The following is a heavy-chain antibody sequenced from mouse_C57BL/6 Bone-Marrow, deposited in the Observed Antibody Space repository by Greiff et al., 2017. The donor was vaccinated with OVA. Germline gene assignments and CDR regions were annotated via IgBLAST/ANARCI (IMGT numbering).Heavy chain of an antibody. Sequence: QVQLQQPGAELVKPGASVKLSCKASGYTFTSYWMHWVKQRPGQGLEWIGRIDPNSGGTKYNEKFKSKATLTVDKSSSTAYMQLSSLTSEDSAVDYCARSTVVPNWYFDVWGTGTTVTVSS. V-gene: IGHV1-72*01. CDR2: IDPNSGGT. D-gene: IGHD1-1*01. CDR1: GYTFTSYW. CDR3: ARSTVVPNWYFDV. J-gene: IGHJ1*03.